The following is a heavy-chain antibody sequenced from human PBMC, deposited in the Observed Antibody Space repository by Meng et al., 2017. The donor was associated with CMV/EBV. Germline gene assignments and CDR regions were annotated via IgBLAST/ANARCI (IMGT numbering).Heavy chain of an antibody. D-gene: IGHD1-26*01. CDR3: ARGVGGWFDP. CDR2: INHSGST. CDR1: GGAFSGYY. V-gene: IGHV4-34*01. Sequence: VQLQQVGAGLLKPPATLHHTSAVYGGAFSGYYWSWIRQPPGKGLEWIGEINHSGSTNYNPSLKSRVTILVDTSKNQFSLQLSSVTAADTAVYYCARGVGGWFDPWGQGTLVTVSS. J-gene: IGHJ5*02.